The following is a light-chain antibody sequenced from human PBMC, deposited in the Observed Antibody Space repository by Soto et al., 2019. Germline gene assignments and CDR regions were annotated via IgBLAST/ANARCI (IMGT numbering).Light chain of an antibody. CDR2: RNN. J-gene: IGLJ1*01. Sequence: QPVLTQPPSASGTPGQRVTISCSGSSSNIGSNYVYWYQQLPGTAPKLLIYRNNQRPSGVPDRFSGSKSGTSASLAISRLRSEDEADYYCAAWDDSLSGLYVFGTGTKLTVL. CDR3: AAWDDSLSGLYV. V-gene: IGLV1-47*01. CDR1: SSNIGSNY.